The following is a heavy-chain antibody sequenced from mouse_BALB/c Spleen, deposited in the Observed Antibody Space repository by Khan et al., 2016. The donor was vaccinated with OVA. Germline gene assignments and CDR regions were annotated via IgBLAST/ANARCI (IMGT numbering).Heavy chain of an antibody. CDR2: ISPGSGSD. Sequence: DLVKPGASVKLSCKASGYTFTSYWINWIKQRPGQGLEWIGQISPGSGSDYYNKIFKVKATLTVDTSSTTAYIQLSSLSSEDSAVYFCAGSNSYGGALYAMDYWGQGTSVTVSS. CDR3: AGSNSYGGALYAMDY. CDR1: GYTFTSYW. V-gene: IGHV1S41*01. D-gene: IGHD1-1*01. J-gene: IGHJ4*01.